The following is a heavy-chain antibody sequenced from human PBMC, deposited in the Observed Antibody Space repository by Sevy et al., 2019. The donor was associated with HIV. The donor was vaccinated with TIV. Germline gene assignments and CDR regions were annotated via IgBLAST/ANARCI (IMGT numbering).Heavy chain of an antibody. CDR2: IYTSGST. D-gene: IGHD3-10*01. J-gene: IGHJ6*02. CDR1: GGSISSCY. V-gene: IGHV4-4*07. CDR3: ARDRDVVNTMVRGVKDLYYYYGMDV. Sequence: SETLSLTCTVSGGSISSCYWSWIRQPAGKGLEWIGRIYTSGSTNYNPSLKSRVTMSVDTSKNQFSLKLSSVTAADTAVYYCARDRDVVNTMVRGVKDLYYYYGMDVWGQGTTVTVSS.